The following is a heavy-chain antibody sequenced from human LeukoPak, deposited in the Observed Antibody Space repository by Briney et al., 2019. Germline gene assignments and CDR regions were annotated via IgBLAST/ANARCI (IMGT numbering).Heavy chain of an antibody. D-gene: IGHD3-10*01. V-gene: IGHV1-2*02. CDR3: ARDATLVTFDY. CDR1: GYTFTGYY. J-gene: IGHJ4*02. CDR2: INPNSGGT. Sequence: ASVKVSCKASGYTFTGYYMHWVRQAPGQGLEWMGWINPNSGGTNYAQKFQGRVTMTTDTSTSTAYMELRSLRSDDTAVYYCARDATLVTFDYWGQGTLVTVSS.